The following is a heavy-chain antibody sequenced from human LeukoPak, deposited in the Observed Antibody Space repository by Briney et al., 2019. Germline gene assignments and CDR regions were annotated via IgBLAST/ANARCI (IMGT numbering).Heavy chain of an antibody. V-gene: IGHV3-7*01. CDR2: IKQDESEE. Sequence: GGSLRLSCAASGFTFRTYCMTWVRQAPGKGLEWVASIKQDESEEFYLDSVKGRFTISRDNARNSLYLQMNFLTADDTAVYYFAGVGSWDGSNYRSSDFWGQGTLVSVSS. CDR3: AGVGSWDGSNYRSSDF. D-gene: IGHD3-10*01. CDR1: GFTFRTYC. J-gene: IGHJ4*02.